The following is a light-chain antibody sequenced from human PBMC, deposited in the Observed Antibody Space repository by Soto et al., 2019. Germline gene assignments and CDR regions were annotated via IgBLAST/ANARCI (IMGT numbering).Light chain of an antibody. CDR1: SSNIGSNY. Sequence: QSVLTQPPSVSAAPGQTVTISCSGSSSNIGSNYVCWYQQLPGTAPKLLIFDNNKRPSGIPDRFSGSKSGTSATLGITGLQTGDEADYYCGTWDSSLRDVVFGGGTKVTVL. V-gene: IGLV1-51*01. J-gene: IGLJ2*01. CDR2: DNN. CDR3: GTWDSSLRDVV.